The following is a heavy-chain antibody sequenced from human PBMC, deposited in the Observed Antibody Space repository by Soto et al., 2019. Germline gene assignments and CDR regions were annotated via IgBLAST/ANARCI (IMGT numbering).Heavy chain of an antibody. D-gene: IGHD1-7*01. CDR3: ARDGEYNWNYGGFEP. V-gene: IGHV1-18*01. CDR2: ISPYNGNT. J-gene: IGHJ5*02. Sequence: QVQLVQSGAEVKKPGASVKVSCKASGYTFTSYGISWVRQAPGQGLEWMGRISPYNGNTNHAQKLQGRVTMTTDTSTSTAYMELSSLKSEDTAVYYGARDGEYNWNYGGFEPWGQGTLVTVSS. CDR1: GYTFTSYG.